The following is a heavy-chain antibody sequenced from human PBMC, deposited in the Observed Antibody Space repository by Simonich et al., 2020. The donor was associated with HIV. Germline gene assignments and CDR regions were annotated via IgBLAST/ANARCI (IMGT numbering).Heavy chain of an antibody. V-gene: IGHV4-34*12. Sequence: QVQLQQWGAGLLKPSETLSLTCAVYGGAFSCYFWIWNSQPPGKGLEWIGEIIYSGSTNDNPTLKTRVTISVDTSKNQFSLKLSSVTAADTAVYYCARLDYNYGLDNWGQGTLVTVSS. CDR3: ARLDYNYGLDN. CDR2: IIYSGST. CDR1: GGAFSCYF. J-gene: IGHJ4*02. D-gene: IGHD5-18*01.